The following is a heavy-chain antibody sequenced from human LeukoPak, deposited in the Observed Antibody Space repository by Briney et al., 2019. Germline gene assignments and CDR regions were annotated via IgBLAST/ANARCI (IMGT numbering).Heavy chain of an antibody. V-gene: IGHV4-4*07. CDR1: GGSISSYY. D-gene: IGHD5-12*01. J-gene: IGHJ5*02. Sequence: SETLSLTCTVSGGSISSYYWSWIRQPAGKGLEWIGRIYTSGSTNYNPSLKSRVTMSVDTSKNQFSLKLSSVTAAGTAVYYCASQPYSGYGGNNWFDPWGQGTLVTVSS. CDR3: ASQPYSGYGGNNWFDP. CDR2: IYTSGST.